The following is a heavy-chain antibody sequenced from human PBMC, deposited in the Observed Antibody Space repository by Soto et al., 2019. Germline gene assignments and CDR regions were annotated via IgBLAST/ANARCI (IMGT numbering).Heavy chain of an antibody. CDR3: ARVRGYDHYYYYGMDV. CDR1: GGSSISSSYC. D-gene: IGHD5-12*01. CDR2: IYYSGST. V-gene: IGHV4-39*01. J-gene: IGHJ6*02. Sequence: LETLPLTSTVSGGSSISSSYCWGWIRKPPGKGLEWIGSIYYSGSTYYNPSLKSRVTISVDTSKNQFSLKLSSVTAADTAVYYCARVRGYDHYYYYGMDVWGQGTTVTVSS.